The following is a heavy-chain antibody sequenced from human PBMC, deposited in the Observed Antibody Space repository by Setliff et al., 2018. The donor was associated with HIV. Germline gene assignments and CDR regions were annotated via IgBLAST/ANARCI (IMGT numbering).Heavy chain of an antibody. CDR2: IYTSGNT. D-gene: IGHD1-1*01. CDR1: GDSISSGGYY. J-gene: IGHJ6*03. V-gene: IGHV4-61*09. CDR3: ARLGEHDTGDLDV. Sequence: PSETLSLTCKVSGDSISSGGYYWTWIRKPAGKELEWIGHIYTSGNTNYNPSLKSRVSISVATSKNQFFLTLTSVTAADSAVYYCARLGEHDTGDLDVWGKGTTVT.